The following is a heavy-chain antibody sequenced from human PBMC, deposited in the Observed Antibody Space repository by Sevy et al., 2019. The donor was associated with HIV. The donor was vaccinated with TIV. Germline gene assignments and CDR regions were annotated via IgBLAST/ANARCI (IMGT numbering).Heavy chain of an antibody. D-gene: IGHD2-8*01. Sequence: GGYLRLSCAASGFTFSKYSMSWVRQPPGKGLEWVSTLSFGCGEIKYADSVKGRFTISRDNSKSSVYLQMNNLRPDLTAVYYCAREGCTKPHDYWGQGTLVTVSS. V-gene: IGHV3-23*01. CDR3: AREGCTKPHDY. CDR2: LSFGCGEI. CDR1: GFTFSKYS. J-gene: IGHJ4*02.